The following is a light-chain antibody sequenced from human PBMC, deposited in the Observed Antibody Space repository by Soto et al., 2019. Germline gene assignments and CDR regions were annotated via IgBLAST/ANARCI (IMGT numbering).Light chain of an antibody. V-gene: IGKV3-15*01. CDR3: QQYNEWPLT. Sequence: EIVMTQSPATLFVSPGERATLSCTASESVSNNLAWYQQKFGQAPRLLIYHASTRATGIPARFSGSGSGTELTLTISSLQSEDFALYYCQQYNEWPLTFGGGTKVEIK. J-gene: IGKJ4*01. CDR1: ESVSNN. CDR2: HAS.